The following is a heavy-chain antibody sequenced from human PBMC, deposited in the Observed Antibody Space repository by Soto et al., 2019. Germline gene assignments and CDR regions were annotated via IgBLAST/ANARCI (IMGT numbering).Heavy chain of an antibody. CDR1: GDSVSRKSAA. D-gene: IGHD1-26*01. CDR2: TYYRSKWYN. V-gene: IGHV6-1*01. J-gene: IGHJ5*02. CDR3: ARGGWELLSWFDP. Sequence: SPTLSLTCAISGDSVSRKSAAWNWIRQSPSRGLEWLGRTYYRSKWYNDYAVSVKSRITINPDTSKNQFSLQLNSVTPEDTAVYYCARGGWELLSWFDPWGQGTLVTVSS.